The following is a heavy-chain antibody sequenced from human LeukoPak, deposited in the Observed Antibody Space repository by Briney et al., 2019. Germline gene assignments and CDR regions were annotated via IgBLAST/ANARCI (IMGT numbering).Heavy chain of an antibody. D-gene: IGHD5-12*01. Sequence: ASVKVSCKASGYTFTGYYMHWVRQAPGQGLEWMGWINPNSGGSTSYAQKFQGRVTMTRDMSTSTVYMELSSLRSEDTAVYYCARDSLYSGYDPFDYWGQGTLVTVSS. J-gene: IGHJ4*02. CDR2: INPNSGGST. CDR1: GYTFTGYY. CDR3: ARDSLYSGYDPFDY. V-gene: IGHV1-46*01.